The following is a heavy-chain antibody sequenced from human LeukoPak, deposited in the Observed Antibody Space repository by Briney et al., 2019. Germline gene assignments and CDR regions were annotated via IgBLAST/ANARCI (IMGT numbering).Heavy chain of an antibody. Sequence: SSETLSLTCIVSGGSISSYYWSWIRQPPGKGLEWIGYIYYSGSTYYNPSLKSRVTISVDTSKNQFSLKLSSVTAADTAVYYCARGHRGGSYFDYWGQGTLVTVSS. CDR1: GGSISSYY. D-gene: IGHD1-26*01. V-gene: IGHV4-59*12. CDR2: IYYSGST. J-gene: IGHJ4*02. CDR3: ARGHRGGSYFDY.